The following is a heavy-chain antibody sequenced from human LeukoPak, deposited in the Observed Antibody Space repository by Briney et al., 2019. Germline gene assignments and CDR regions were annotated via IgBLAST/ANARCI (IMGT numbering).Heavy chain of an antibody. V-gene: IGHV4-4*07. CDR2: IYTCGST. Sequence: SETLSLTCTVSGGSISSYYWSWIRQPAGKGLEPNGRIYTCGSTNYNLFLKSRVTMSVATSKTQFSLTLSSVTAAETAVYYCVRGGYGGVWGRGTTVAVSS. D-gene: IGHD3-16*01. CDR3: VRGGYGGV. CDR1: GGSISSYY. J-gene: IGHJ6*02.